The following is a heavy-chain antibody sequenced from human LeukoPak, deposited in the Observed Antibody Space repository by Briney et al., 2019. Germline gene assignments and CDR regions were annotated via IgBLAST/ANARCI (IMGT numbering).Heavy chain of an antibody. V-gene: IGHV4-34*01. CDR3: ARDRLGNWNYFDY. J-gene: IGHJ4*02. CDR1: GGSFSGYY. Sequence: PSETLSLTCAVYGGSFSGYYWSWIRQPPGKGLEWIGEINHSGSTNYNPSLKSRVTISVDTSKNQFSLKLSSVTAEDTAVYYCARDRLGNWNYFDYWGQGTLVTVSS. CDR2: INHSGST. D-gene: IGHD1-20*01.